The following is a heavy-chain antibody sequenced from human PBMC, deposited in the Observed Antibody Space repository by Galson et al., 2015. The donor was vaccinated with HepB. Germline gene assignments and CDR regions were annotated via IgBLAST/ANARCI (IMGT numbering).Heavy chain of an antibody. V-gene: IGHV1-18*01. D-gene: IGHD6-13*01. CDR1: GYTFTSYG. Sequence: SVKVSCKASGYTFTSYGISWVRQAPGQGLEWMGWISAYNGNTNYAQKLQGRVTMTTDTSTSTAYMELRSLRSDDTAVYYCARDVVLAAAGHRDAFDIWGQGTMVTVSS. J-gene: IGHJ3*02. CDR2: ISAYNGNT. CDR3: ARDVVLAAAGHRDAFDI.